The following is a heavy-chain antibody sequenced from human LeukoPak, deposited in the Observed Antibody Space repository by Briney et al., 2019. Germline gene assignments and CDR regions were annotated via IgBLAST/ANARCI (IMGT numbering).Heavy chain of an antibody. Sequence: PSETLSLTCTVSGGSISSYYWSWIRQPPGKGLEWIGYIYYSGSTNYNPSLKSRVTISVYTSKNQFSLKLSSVTAADTAVYNCARLNDDQLYFDYWGQGTLVTVSS. D-gene: IGHD1-1*01. J-gene: IGHJ4*02. CDR1: GGSISSYY. CDR3: ARLNDDQLYFDY. V-gene: IGHV4-59*08. CDR2: IYYSGST.